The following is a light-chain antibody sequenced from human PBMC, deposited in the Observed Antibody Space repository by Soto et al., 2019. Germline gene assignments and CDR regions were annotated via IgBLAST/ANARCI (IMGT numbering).Light chain of an antibody. CDR2: ATS. Sequence: DIQMTQSPSSLSASEGDRVTFTCRASQIISSYLNWYQQKPGKAPDLLIYATSSLQSGVPLRFSGSGTGTDFTLTISSLQPEDSATYYCQQSYSAPFTFGPGTKVDIK. CDR1: QIISSY. V-gene: IGKV1-39*01. J-gene: IGKJ3*01. CDR3: QQSYSAPFT.